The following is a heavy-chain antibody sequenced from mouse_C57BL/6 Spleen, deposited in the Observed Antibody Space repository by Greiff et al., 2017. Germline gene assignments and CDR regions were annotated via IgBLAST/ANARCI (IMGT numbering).Heavy chain of an antibody. CDR3: ARERGAVVGYAMDY. CDR2: IHPNSGST. J-gene: IGHJ4*01. CDR1: GYTFTSYW. D-gene: IGHD1-1*01. Sequence: QVQLQQPGAELVKPGASVKLSCKASGYTFTSYWMHWVKQRPGQGLEWIGMIHPNSGSTNYNEKFKSKATLTVDKSSSTAYMQLSSLTSEDSAVYDCARERGAVVGYAMDYWGQGTSVTVSS. V-gene: IGHV1-64*01.